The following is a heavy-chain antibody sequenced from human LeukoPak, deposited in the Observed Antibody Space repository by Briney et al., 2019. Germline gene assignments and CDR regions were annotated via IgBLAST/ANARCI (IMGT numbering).Heavy chain of an antibody. D-gene: IGHD6-6*01. Sequence: ASVKVSCKASGYTFTGYHMHWVRQASGQGLEWMGWIAPNSGGTNYAQKFQGRVTMTRDTSISTAYMEVSRLRSDDTAVYYCAREYSSWSGRLYDYWGQGTLVTVSS. CDR1: GYTFTGYH. CDR3: AREYSSWSGRLYDY. V-gene: IGHV1-2*02. CDR2: IAPNSGGT. J-gene: IGHJ4*02.